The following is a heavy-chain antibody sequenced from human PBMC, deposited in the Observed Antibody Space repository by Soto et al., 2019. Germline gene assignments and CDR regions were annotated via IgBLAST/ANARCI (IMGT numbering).Heavy chain of an antibody. CDR3: ARLPPVRYFDA. D-gene: IGHD3-9*01. CDR1: GYSISSNYL. Sequence: SETLSLTCLVSGYSISSNYLWGWIRQPPGKGLEWIGSTYPSGSTYYNPSLKSRVTISVDTSKNQFSLELTSVTAADTAVYYCARLPPVRYFDAWGQGALVTVSS. J-gene: IGHJ4*02. CDR2: TYPSGST. V-gene: IGHV4-38-2*01.